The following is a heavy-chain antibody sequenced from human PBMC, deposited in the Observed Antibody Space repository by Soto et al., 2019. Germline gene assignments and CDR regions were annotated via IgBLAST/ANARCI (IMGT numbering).Heavy chain of an antibody. Sequence: PGGSLRLSCAASVFPFSSYAMSWVRQAPGKGLEWVSAISGSGGSTYYADSVKGRFTISRDNSKNTLYLQMNSLRAEDTAVYYCAKDPVGVRGVINPHPFDYWGQGTLVTVSS. D-gene: IGHD3-10*01. CDR1: VFPFSSYA. CDR3: AKDPVGVRGVINPHPFDY. J-gene: IGHJ4*02. CDR2: ISGSGGST. V-gene: IGHV3-23*01.